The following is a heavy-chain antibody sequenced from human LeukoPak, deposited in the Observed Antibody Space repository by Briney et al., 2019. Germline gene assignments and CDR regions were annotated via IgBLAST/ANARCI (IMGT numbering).Heavy chain of an antibody. D-gene: IGHD3-10*01. CDR3: ARGLGWFGELSHFDY. CDR2: IYHSGST. Sequence: NPSETLSLTXAVSGFSISSGFYWVWIRPPPGKGLEWIGSIYHSGSTYYNPSLKSRVTISVDTSKNQFSLKLSSVTAADTAVYYCARGLGWFGELSHFDYWGQGTLVTVSS. CDR1: GFSISSGFY. V-gene: IGHV4-38-2*01. J-gene: IGHJ4*02.